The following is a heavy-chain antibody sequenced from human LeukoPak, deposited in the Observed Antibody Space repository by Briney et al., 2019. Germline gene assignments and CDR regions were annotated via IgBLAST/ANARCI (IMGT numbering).Heavy chain of an antibody. J-gene: IGHJ4*02. CDR1: GGSISSSSYY. CDR3: ARVAFDYYGSGSYLDY. V-gene: IGHV4-39*07. Sequence: SETLSLTCTVSGGSISSSSYYWGWIRQPPGKGLEWIGSIYYSGSTYYNPSLKSRVTISVDRSKNQFSLKLSSVTAADTAVYYCARVAFDYYGSGSYLDYWGQGTLVTVSS. D-gene: IGHD3-10*01. CDR2: IYYSGST.